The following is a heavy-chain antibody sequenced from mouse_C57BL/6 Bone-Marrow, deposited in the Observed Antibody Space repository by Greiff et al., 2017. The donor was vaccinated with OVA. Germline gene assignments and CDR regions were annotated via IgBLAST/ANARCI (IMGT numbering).Heavy chain of an antibody. CDR2: INPYNGGN. CDR3: ARAPSYGSSPWFAY. V-gene: IGHV1-19*01. D-gene: IGHD1-1*01. Sequence: EVQLQQSGPVLVKPGASVKMSCKASGYTFTDYYMNWVKQSHGKSLEWIGVINPYNGGNSYNQKFKGKATLTVDKSSSTAYMELNSLTSEDSAVYYSARAPSYGSSPWFAYWGQGTLVTVSA. CDR1: GYTFTDYY. J-gene: IGHJ3*01.